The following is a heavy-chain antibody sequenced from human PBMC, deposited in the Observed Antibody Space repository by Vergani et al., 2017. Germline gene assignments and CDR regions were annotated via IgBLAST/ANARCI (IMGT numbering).Heavy chain of an antibody. V-gene: IGHV1-69*12. D-gene: IGHD2-2*01. J-gene: IGHJ6*03. CDR2: IIPIFGSA. CDR1: GGTFSSYG. CDR3: AAGRKVVVPAAMPLLYGNSSMSV. Sequence: QVQLVQSGAEVKKPGSSVKVSCKASGGTFSSYGISWVRQAPGQGLEWMGGIIPIFGSANYAQKFQGRVTITADESTRTAYMELSSLRSEDTAVYYCAAGRKVVVPAAMPLLYGNSSMSVGDKGTTVAVS.